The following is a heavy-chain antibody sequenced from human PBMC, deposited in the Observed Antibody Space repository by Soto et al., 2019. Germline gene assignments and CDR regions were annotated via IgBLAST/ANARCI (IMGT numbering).Heavy chain of an antibody. D-gene: IGHD1-1*01. CDR2: ISAHNGNT. V-gene: IGHV1-18*01. Sequence: QVHLVQSGAEVKKPGASVKVSCKGSGYTFTSYGITWVRQAPGQGLEWMGWISAHNGNTDYAQKLQGRVTVTRDTSTSTAYMELRSLSSDDTAVYYCARGRYGDYWGQGALVTVSS. CDR1: GYTFTSYG. J-gene: IGHJ4*02. CDR3: ARGRYGDY.